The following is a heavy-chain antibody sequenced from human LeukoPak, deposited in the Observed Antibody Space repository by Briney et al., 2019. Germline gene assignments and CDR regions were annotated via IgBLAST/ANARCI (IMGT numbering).Heavy chain of an antibody. CDR2: INPNSGGT. V-gene: IGHV1-2*02. CDR1: GYTFTGYY. J-gene: IGHJ4*02. Sequence: ASVKVSCKASGYTFTGYYMHWVRQAPGQGLEWMGWINPNSGGTNYAQKFQGRVTMTRDTSISTAYMELSRLRSDDTAVYYCARGYCSSTSCSKSPEDWGQGTLVTVSS. CDR3: ARGYCSSTSCSKSPED. D-gene: IGHD2-2*01.